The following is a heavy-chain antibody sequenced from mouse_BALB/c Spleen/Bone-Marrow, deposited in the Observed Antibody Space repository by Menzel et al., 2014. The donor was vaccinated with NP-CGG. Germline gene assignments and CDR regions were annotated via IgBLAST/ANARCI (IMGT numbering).Heavy chain of an antibody. J-gene: IGHJ4*01. CDR1: GYTFTNYW. V-gene: IGHV1-7*01. CDR3: ARETGTYVMDY. D-gene: IGHD4-1*01. Sequence: QVQLKESGAELTKPGASVTMSCKASGYTFTNYWIHWIKQGPGQGLEWIGYINPGTGYTDYNPNFKDKATLTADKSSITAYMQLSSLTSEDSLVYYCARETGTYVMDYWGQGTSVTVAS. CDR2: INPGTGYT.